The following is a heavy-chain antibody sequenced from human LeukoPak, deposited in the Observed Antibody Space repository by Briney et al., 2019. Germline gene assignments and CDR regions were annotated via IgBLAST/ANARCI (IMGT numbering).Heavy chain of an antibody. CDR2: IYYTGTT. CDR3: AREVTGTSGSFDY. Sequence: SETLSLTCTVSGGSIRSYYWTWMRQPPGKELEWLGYIYYTGTTNYNPSLKSRLTISVDTSKDHFSLKLSSVTAADTAVYYCAREVTGTSGSFDYWGQGALVTVSS. D-gene: IGHD6-19*01. J-gene: IGHJ4*02. V-gene: IGHV4-59*01. CDR1: GGSIRSYY.